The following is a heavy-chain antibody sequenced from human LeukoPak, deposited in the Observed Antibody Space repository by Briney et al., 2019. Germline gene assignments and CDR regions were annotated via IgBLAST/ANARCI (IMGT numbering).Heavy chain of an antibody. D-gene: IGHD3-22*01. J-gene: IGHJ5*02. CDR1: GGSISSSNW. CDR2: IYHSGST. V-gene: IGHV4-4*02. Sequence: PSGTLSLTCAVSGGSISSSNWWSWVRQPPGKGLEWIGEIYHSGSTNYNPSLKSRVTISVDTSKNQFSLKLSSVTAADTAVYYCAREGFQRRRGYYYDSSGPWRWFDPWGQGTLVTVSS. CDR3: AREGFQRRRGYYYDSSGPWRWFDP.